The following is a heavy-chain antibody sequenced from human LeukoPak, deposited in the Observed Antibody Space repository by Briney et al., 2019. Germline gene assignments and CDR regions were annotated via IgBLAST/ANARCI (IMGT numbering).Heavy chain of an antibody. CDR2: IFQSGST. D-gene: IGHD6-6*01. V-gene: IGHV4-34*12. CDR1: GGSFSGYY. J-gene: IGHJ5*02. CDR3: GRGGSYSSSSRYWFDP. Sequence: SETLSLTCAVYGGSFSGYYWSWIRQPPGKGLEWIGEIFQSGSTSYNPSLKSRVTISLDKSKNQFSLKLNSVTAADTAIYYCGRGGSYSSSSRYWFDPWGQGTLVTVSS.